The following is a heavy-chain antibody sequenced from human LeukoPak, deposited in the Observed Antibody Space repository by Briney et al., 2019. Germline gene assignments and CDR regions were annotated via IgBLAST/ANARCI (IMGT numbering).Heavy chain of an antibody. Sequence: GGSLRLSCAASGFTVSSNYMSWVRQAPGKGLEWVSGIYSGGGTYYADSVKGRFTISRDNSKNTLYLQMNSLRAEDTAVYYCARSWHFDYWGQGTLVTVSS. J-gene: IGHJ4*02. V-gene: IGHV3-53*01. CDR2: IYSGGGT. CDR1: GFTVSSNY. CDR3: ARSWHFDY.